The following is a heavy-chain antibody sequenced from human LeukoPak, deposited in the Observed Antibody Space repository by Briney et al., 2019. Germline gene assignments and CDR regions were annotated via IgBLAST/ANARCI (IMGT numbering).Heavy chain of an antibody. V-gene: IGHV3-30*18. Sequence: SCKASGYTFTCYYMHWVRPAPGKGLDWVAVISYDGTNKYYADSVKGRFTISRDNSKSTLYVQMNSLRAEDTAVYYCAKEVTAAGGNFEYWGQGTLVTVSS. J-gene: IGHJ4*02. CDR2: ISYDGTNK. D-gene: IGHD6-13*01. CDR1: GYTFTCYY. CDR3: AKEVTAAGGNFEY.